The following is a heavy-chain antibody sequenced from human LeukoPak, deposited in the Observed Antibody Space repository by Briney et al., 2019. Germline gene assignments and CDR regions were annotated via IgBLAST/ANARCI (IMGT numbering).Heavy chain of an antibody. CDR3: ARAPRSRDGHNWFDH. V-gene: IGHV4-4*07. CDR1: GGSISSYY. J-gene: IGHJ5*02. CDR2: IYTSGNT. Sequence: SETLSLTCTVSGGSISSYYWSGIRQPAGKGLEWVGRIYTSGNTYYNPSLKRRVTMSADTSKNQFSLRRNSVTAADTAVYYCARAPRSRDGHNWFDHWGQGTLVTVSS.